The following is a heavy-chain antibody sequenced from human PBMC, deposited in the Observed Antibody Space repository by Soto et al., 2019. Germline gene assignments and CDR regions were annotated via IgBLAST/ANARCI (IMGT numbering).Heavy chain of an antibody. D-gene: IGHD2-8*02. CDR1: GLTVSSNY. J-gene: IGHJ6*02. CDR2: IYTGGST. V-gene: IGHV3-53*01. Sequence: PGGSLRLSCAASGLTVSSNYMSWVHQAPGMGLEWVSVIYTGGSTYYADSVKGRFTISRDNSKNTLYLQMNSLRDADTAVYYCARDGSTGWRTYGMDVWGQGTTVTVSS. CDR3: ARDGSTGWRTYGMDV.